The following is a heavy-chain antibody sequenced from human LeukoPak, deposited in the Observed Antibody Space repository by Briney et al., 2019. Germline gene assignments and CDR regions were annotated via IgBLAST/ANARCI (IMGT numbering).Heavy chain of an antibody. CDR2: ISGSGGST. J-gene: IGHJ4*02. V-gene: IGHV3-23*01. D-gene: IGHD2-2*01. Sequence: ETLSLTCTVSGYSISSGYYWGWIRQPPGKGLEWVSAISGSGGSTYYAGSVKGRFTISRDNSKNTLYLQMNSLRAEDTAVYYCAKGDIVVVPAAISSFDYWGQGTLVTVSS. CDR1: GYSISSGYY. CDR3: AKGDIVVVPAAISSFDY.